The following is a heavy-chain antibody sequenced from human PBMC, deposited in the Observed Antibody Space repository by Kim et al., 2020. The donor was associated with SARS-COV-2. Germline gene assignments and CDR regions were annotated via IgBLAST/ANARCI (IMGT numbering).Heavy chain of an antibody. Sequence: GGSLRLSCAASGFTFSSYDMSWVRQAPGKGLEWVSAISGSGGSKYYPDSVKGRLTISRDNSKNTLYLQMNSLRAEDTAVYYCAKDSTESYDSSGYYPFKHWGQDTLVTVSS. V-gene: IGHV3-23*01. CDR2: ISGSGGSK. CDR1: GFTFSSYD. CDR3: AKDSTESYDSSGYYPFKH. D-gene: IGHD3-22*01. J-gene: IGHJ1*01.